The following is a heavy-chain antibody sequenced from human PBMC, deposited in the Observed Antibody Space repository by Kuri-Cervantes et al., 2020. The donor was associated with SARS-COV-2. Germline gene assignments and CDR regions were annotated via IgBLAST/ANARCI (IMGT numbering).Heavy chain of an antibody. CDR2: TYYRSKWYN. J-gene: IGHJ5*02. D-gene: IGHD3-9*01. CDR3: ARVQYYDILTDGWPELGWFDP. V-gene: IGHV6-1*01. Sequence: SETLSLTCAISGDSVSSNSAAWNWIRQSPSRGLEWLGRTYYRSKWYNDYAVSVKSRITINPDTSKNQFSLQLNSVTPEDTAVYYCARVQYYDILTDGWPELGWFDPWGQGTLVTVSS. CDR1: GDSVSSNSAA.